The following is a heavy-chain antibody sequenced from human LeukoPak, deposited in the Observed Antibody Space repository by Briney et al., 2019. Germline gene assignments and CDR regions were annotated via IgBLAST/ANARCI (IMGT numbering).Heavy chain of an antibody. J-gene: IGHJ6*03. D-gene: IGHD3-9*01. CDR3: ARGSDNYYYYQYMDV. V-gene: IGHV3-11*01. CDR1: AFTFSDYY. Sequence: GGSLRLSCAASAFTFSDYYMSWIRQAPGKGLEWVSYISSSGTTIYYADSVKGRFTISRDNAKNSLYLQMNSLRAEDTAVYYCARGSDNYYYYQYMDVWGKGTTVTVSS. CDR2: ISSSGTTI.